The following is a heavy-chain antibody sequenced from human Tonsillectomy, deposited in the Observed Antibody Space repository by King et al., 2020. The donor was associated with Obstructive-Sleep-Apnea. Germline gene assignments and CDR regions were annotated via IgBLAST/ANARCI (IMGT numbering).Heavy chain of an antibody. D-gene: IGHD6-19*01. CDR1: GYFISSGYY. V-gene: IGHV4-38-2*02. CDR3: AREGSGHKIDY. J-gene: IGHJ4*02. CDR2: IYHSGNT. Sequence: QLQLQESGPGLVKSSETLSLTCIVSGYFISSGYYWGWIRQPPGKGLEWIGSIYHSGNTHYNPSLKSRVTISVDTSKNQLSLKLSSVTAADTAVYYGAREGSGHKIDYWGQGTLVTVSS.